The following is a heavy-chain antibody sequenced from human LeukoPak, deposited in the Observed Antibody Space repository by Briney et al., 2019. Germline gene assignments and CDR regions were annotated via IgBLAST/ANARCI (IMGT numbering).Heavy chain of an antibody. CDR2: LYTSGST. J-gene: IGHJ6*03. Sequence: PSETLSLTCSVSGGSVTSYYWSWIRQPAGKGLEWIGRLYTSGSTNYNPSLKSRVTMSADTSKNEVSLKLNSVTAADTAVYYCARDSPPVDFWTGYGDYYYMDVWGKGTTVTVSS. D-gene: IGHD3/OR15-3a*01. V-gene: IGHV4-4*07. CDR3: ARDSPPVDFWTGYGDYYYMDV. CDR1: GGSVTSYY.